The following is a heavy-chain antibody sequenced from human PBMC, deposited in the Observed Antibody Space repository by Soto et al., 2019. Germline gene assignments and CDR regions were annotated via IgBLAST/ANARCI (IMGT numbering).Heavy chain of an antibody. CDR1: GDSISSSYS. CDR3: AREYCANDVCFQPDY. V-gene: IGHV4-59*12. CDR2: VSHSGIT. Sequence: PSETLSLTCTVSGDSISSSYSWSWIRQPPGRGLEWIGYVSHSGITRYNPSLQSRVSMSVDTSRNQFSLKLNSVTAADTAVYFCAREYCANDVCFQPDYWGQGALVTSPQ. J-gene: IGHJ4*02. D-gene: IGHD2-8*01.